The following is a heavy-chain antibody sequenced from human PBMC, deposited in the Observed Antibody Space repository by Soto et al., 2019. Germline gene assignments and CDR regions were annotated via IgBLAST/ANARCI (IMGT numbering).Heavy chain of an antibody. CDR2: ISAYNGNT. V-gene: IGHV1-18*04. CDR3: ARDRQWLVRRGYYYGMDV. CDR1: GYTFTSYG. J-gene: IGHJ6*02. D-gene: IGHD6-19*01. Sequence: QVQLVQSGAEVKKPGASVKVSCKASGYTFTSYGISWVRQAPGQGLEWMGWISAYNGNTNYAQKLQGRVTMTTETATSTAYMELRSLRSDDTAVYYCARDRQWLVRRGYYYGMDVWGQGTTVTVSS.